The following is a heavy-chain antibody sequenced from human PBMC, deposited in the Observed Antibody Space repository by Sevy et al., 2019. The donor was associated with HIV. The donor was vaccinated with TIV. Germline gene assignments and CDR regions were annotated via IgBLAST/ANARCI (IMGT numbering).Heavy chain of an antibody. J-gene: IGHJ4*02. CDR2: INEDGGRL. CDR1: GFRFSDSW. CDR3: ARDRAYSALDY. Sequence: QLGGSLRLSCVASGFRFSDSWMTWVRQAPGKGLERIAYINEDGGRLGYVDSVRGRFTISRENTKNSLYLQMNSLRAEDTAVYFCARDRAYSALDYWGQGTLVTVSS. V-gene: IGHV3-7*01. D-gene: IGHD5-18*01.